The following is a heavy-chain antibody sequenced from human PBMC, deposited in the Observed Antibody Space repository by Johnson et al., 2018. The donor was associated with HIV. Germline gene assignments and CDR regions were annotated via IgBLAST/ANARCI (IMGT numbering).Heavy chain of an antibody. CDR3: ARACRDGYTCDAFDI. D-gene: IGHD5-24*01. J-gene: IGHJ3*02. Sequence: VQLVESGGDLVQPGGSLRLSCAPSGFTVSSNYMTWVRQAPGKGLEWVSVIFSGGSTYYADSVNGRFTISRDNSKNTLYLQMNSLRAEDTALYYCARACRDGYTCDAFDIWGQGTMVTVSS. CDR2: IFSGGST. V-gene: IGHV3-66*01. CDR1: GFTVSSNY.